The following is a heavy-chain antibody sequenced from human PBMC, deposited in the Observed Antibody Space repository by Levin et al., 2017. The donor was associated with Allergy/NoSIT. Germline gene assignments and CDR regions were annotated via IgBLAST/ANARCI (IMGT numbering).Heavy chain of an antibody. CDR2: IIPIFGTA. D-gene: IGHD3-9*01. CDR1: GGTFSSYA. J-gene: IGHJ4*02. V-gene: IGHV1-69*13. CDR3: ARVIDYDMLSFDY. Sequence: SVKVSCKASGGTFSSYAISWVRQAPGQGLEWMGGIIPIFGTANYAQKFQGRVTITADESTSTAYMELSSLRSEDTAVYYCARVIDYDMLSFDYWGQGTLVTVSS.